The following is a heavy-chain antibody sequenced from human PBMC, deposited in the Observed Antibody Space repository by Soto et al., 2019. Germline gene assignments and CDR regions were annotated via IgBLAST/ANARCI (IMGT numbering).Heavy chain of an antibody. CDR1: GYTFTSYG. Sequence: AAVKVSCKASGYTFTSYGIGWVRQAPGQGLEWLGWISAYNGNTNYAQKLQGRVTMTTDTSTSTAYMELTSLRSDDTAVYYCARDRGRYYYGSGSYIGGMDVSGQGTTVTVSS. CDR3: ARDRGRYYYGSGSYIGGMDV. D-gene: IGHD3-10*01. V-gene: IGHV1-18*04. CDR2: ISAYNGNT. J-gene: IGHJ6*02.